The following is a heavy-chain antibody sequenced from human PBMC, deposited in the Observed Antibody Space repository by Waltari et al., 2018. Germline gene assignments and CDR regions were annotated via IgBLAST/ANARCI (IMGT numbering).Heavy chain of an antibody. J-gene: IGHJ5*02. D-gene: IGHD3-10*01. CDR2: VYYRGNT. CDR3: ATYGSGSPSGYWLDP. Sequence: VQLQESGPGLVKPSETLSLTCTVSGGSISSSYWSWIRQPPGKGLESFGHVYYRGNTDYKPALKSRVSMSVDTSKNQFSLKMTSVTAADTAIYFCATYGSGSPSGYWLDPWGPGTLVIVTA. CDR1: GGSISSSY. V-gene: IGHV4-59*01.